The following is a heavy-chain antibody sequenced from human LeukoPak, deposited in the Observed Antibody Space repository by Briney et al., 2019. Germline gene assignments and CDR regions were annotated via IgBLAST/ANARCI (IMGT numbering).Heavy chain of an antibody. D-gene: IGHD1-26*01. Sequence: KSSETLSLTCTVSGGSISSYYWSWIRQPPGKGLEWIGYIYYSGSTNYNPSLKSRVTISVDTSKNQFSLRLNSVTAADTAMYYCAKSGGYGLIDYWGQGTLVIVSS. CDR2: IYYSGST. CDR3: AKSGGYGLIDY. J-gene: IGHJ4*02. V-gene: IGHV4-59*08. CDR1: GGSISSYY.